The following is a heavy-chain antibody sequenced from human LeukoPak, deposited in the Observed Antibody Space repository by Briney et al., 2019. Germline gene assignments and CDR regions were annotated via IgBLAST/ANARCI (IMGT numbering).Heavy chain of an antibody. Sequence: GGSLRLSCAASGFTFSSYAMHWVRQAPGKGLEWVAVISYDGSNKYYADSVKGRFTISRDNSKNTLYLQMNSLRAEDTAVYYCARDYRAVVVAATYFDYWGQGTLVTVSS. CDR2: ISYDGSNK. J-gene: IGHJ4*02. V-gene: IGHV3-30-3*01. CDR1: GFTFSSYA. CDR3: ARDYRAVVVAATYFDY. D-gene: IGHD2-15*01.